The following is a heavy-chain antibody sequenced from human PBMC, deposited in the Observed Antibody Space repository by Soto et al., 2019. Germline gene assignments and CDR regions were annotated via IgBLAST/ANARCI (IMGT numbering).Heavy chain of an antibody. V-gene: IGHV3-11*01. Sequence: QAQLVESGGGLVKPGGSLRLSCAASEFTFSDYYMSWIRQAPGKGLEWVAYITSSGSAIYYADSVKGRFTVSWDNAKKSLSLQMTSLRVDDMAVYYCMRGHRQRRDIQHWGQGTLVTVTS. CDR1: EFTFSDYY. CDR3: MRGHRQRRDIQH. D-gene: IGHD6-25*01. CDR2: ITSSGSAI. J-gene: IGHJ1*01.